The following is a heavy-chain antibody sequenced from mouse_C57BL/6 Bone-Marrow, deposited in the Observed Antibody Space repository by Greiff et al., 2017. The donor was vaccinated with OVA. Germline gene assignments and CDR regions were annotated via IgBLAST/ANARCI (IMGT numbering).Heavy chain of an antibody. Sequence: VKLVESGAELARPGASVKLSCKASGYTFTSYGISWVKQRTGQGLEWIGEIYPRSGNTYYNEKFKGKATLTADTSSSTAYMELRSLTSEDAAVYFCARLTGYYGYGAFAYWGQGTLVTVSA. CDR1: GYTFTSYG. CDR2: IYPRSGNT. V-gene: IGHV1-81*01. CDR3: ARLTGYYGYGAFAY. D-gene: IGHD2-2*01. J-gene: IGHJ3*01.